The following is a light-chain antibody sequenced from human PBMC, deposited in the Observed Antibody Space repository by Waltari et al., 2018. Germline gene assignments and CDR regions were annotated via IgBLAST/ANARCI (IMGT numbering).Light chain of an antibody. Sequence: DTQMTQSPSTLSASVGDRVSITCRASRSISDLLAWYQQKPGKGPKLLIYKASNLKSGVPSRFGGSGSGTEFTLTISSLQPDDFATYYCQQYDGPSWTFGQGTKVEIK. CDR1: RSISDL. CDR3: QQYDGPSWT. CDR2: KAS. V-gene: IGKV1-5*03. J-gene: IGKJ1*01.